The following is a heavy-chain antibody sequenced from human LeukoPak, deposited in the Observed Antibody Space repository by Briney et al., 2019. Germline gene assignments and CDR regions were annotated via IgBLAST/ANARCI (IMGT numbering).Heavy chain of an antibody. J-gene: IGHJ6*03. D-gene: IGHD3-9*01. V-gene: IGHV3-21*01. Sequence: GGSLRLSCAASGFTFSSYSMNWVRQAPGKGLEWVSSISSSSSYIYYADSVKGRFTISRDNAKNSLYLQMNSLRAEDTAVYYCARSPLRYFDWLTHYYYMDVWGKGTTVTVSS. CDR1: GFTFSSYS. CDR3: ARSPLRYFDWLTHYYYMDV. CDR2: ISSSSSYI.